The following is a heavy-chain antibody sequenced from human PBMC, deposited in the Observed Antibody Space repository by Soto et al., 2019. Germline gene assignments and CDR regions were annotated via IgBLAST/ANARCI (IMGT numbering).Heavy chain of an antibody. CDR3: ARQGPVLITVAGAEYFQH. J-gene: IGHJ1*01. CDR2: IYYSGST. Sequence: SETLSLTCTVSGGSISSSSYYWGWIRQPPGKGLEWIGSIYYSGSTYYNPSLKSRATISVDTSKNQFSLKLSSVTAADTAVYYCARQGPVLITVAGAEYFQHWGQGTLVTVSS. V-gene: IGHV4-39*01. D-gene: IGHD3-16*01. CDR1: GGSISSSSYY.